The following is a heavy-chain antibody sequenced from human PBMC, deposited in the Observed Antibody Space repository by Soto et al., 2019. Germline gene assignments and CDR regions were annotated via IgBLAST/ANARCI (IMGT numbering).Heavy chain of an antibody. Sequence: QVQLVQSGTAVKKPGSSVKVSCKASGGTVSNSGISWVRQAPGQGLEWMGGIIPIFGAAHYAQRFQGRVTMTADESTNTAYMELSSLRSEDTAVYYCASGDSSDYYFDAFDIWGQGTMVTVSS. CDR1: GGTVSNSG. CDR3: ASGDSSDYYFDAFDI. J-gene: IGHJ3*02. D-gene: IGHD3-22*01. V-gene: IGHV1-69*12. CDR2: IIPIFGAA.